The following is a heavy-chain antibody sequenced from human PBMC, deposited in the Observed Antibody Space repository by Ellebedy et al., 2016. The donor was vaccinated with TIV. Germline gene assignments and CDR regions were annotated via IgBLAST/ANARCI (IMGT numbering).Heavy chain of an antibody. CDR1: GYTFISYN. J-gene: IGHJ4*02. CDR2: IIPILGKA. Sequence: AASVKVSCKASGYTFISYNINWVRQAPGQGLEWMGGIIPILGKANYAQKFQGRVTITADESTYTAYMELSSLRSEDTAVYYCARVGNYYGGNPSYYFDYWGQGTLVTVSS. D-gene: IGHD4-23*01. CDR3: ARVGNYYGGNPSYYFDY. V-gene: IGHV1-69*10.